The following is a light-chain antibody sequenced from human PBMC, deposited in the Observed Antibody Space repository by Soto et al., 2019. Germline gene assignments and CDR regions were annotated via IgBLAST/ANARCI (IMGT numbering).Light chain of an antibody. V-gene: IGLV2-23*03. Sequence: QSALTQPASVSGSPGQSITISCTGTSSDVGSYNLVSWYQQHPGKAPKLMIYEGSKRPSGVSNRFSGSRSGNTASLTISGLKAEAEADYYCCSYAGSSTFAFGGATKLTAL. CDR3: CSYAGSSTFA. J-gene: IGLJ2*01. CDR2: EGS. CDR1: SSDVGSYNL.